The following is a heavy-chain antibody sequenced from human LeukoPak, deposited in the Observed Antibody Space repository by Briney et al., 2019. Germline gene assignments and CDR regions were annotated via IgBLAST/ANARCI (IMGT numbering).Heavy chain of an antibody. D-gene: IGHD6-19*01. Sequence: SETLSLTCTVSGYSISSGYYWGWIRQPAGKGLGWIGRIYTSGSTNYNPSLKSRVTISVDTSKNQFSLKLSSVTAADTAVYYCARDSGAESSGWYRAFDIWGQGTMVTVSS. J-gene: IGHJ3*02. V-gene: IGHV4-61*02. CDR1: GYSISSGYY. CDR2: IYTSGST. CDR3: ARDSGAESSGWYRAFDI.